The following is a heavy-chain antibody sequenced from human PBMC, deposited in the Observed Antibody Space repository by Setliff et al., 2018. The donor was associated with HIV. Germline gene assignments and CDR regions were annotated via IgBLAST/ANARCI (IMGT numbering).Heavy chain of an antibody. V-gene: IGHV1-46*01. J-gene: IGHJ3*02. D-gene: IGHD3-3*01. CDR3: ARDRETIFGVVILPDDAFDI. CDR1: GYTFTSYY. CDR2: INPSGGST. Sequence: ASVKVSCKASGYTFTSYYMHWVRQAPGQGLEWMGIINPSGGSTSYAQKFQGRVTMTRDTSTSTVYMELSSLGSEDTAVYYCARDRETIFGVVILPDDAFDIWGQGTMVTVSS.